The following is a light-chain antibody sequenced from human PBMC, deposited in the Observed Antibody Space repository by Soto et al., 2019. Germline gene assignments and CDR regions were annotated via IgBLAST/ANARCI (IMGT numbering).Light chain of an antibody. V-gene: IGKV3-20*01. CDR2: GVS. Sequence: EIVLTQSPGTLSLSPGERATLSCRAGQSVSSSYLAWYQQKPGQAPRLLIYGVSSRATGIPDRFSGSGSGTDFTLTITRLEPEDVAVYYCQQYGSSPWTFGQGTKVEIK. CDR1: QSVSSSY. CDR3: QQYGSSPWT. J-gene: IGKJ1*01.